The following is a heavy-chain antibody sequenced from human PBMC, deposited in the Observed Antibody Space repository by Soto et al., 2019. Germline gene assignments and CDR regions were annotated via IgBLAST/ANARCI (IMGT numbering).Heavy chain of an antibody. CDR1: GYSFTSYW. Sequence: PGESLKISCKGSGYSFTSYWIGWVRQMPGKGLEWMGIIYPGDSDTRYSPSFQGQVTISADKSISTAYLQWSSLKASDTAMYYCARNPNYYYDSSGYYFDYWGQGTLVTVSS. D-gene: IGHD3-22*01. CDR2: IYPGDSDT. J-gene: IGHJ4*02. CDR3: ARNPNYYYDSSGYYFDY. V-gene: IGHV5-51*01.